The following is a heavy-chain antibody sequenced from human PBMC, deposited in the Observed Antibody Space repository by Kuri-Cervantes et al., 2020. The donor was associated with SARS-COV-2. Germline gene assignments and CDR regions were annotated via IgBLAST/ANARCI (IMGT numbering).Heavy chain of an antibody. CDR1: GFTFSSYS. D-gene: IGHD2-8*01. CDR2: ITSSSSYI. J-gene: IGHJ4*02. V-gene: IGHV3-21*01. Sequence: GGSLRLSCAASGFTFSSYSMNWVRQAPGKGLEWVSSITSSSSYIYYADSVKGRFTISRDNARNSLYLQMNSLRAEGTAVYYCARESALLSLDYWGQGTLDTVYS. CDR3: ARESALLSLDY.